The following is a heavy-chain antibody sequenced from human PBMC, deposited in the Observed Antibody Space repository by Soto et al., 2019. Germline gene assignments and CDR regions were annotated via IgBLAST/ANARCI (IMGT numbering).Heavy chain of an antibody. Sequence: QVQLVQSGADVEKPGSSVKVSCKASGATFSTYAFSWLRQAPGQGLEWMGGIIPILGTSNYAQRFQGRGTITADTSTSTAYMELRSLRSEDTAVYFCARGATSTCWYDNWGQGTLVTVSS. CDR3: ARGATSTCWYDN. D-gene: IGHD1-26*01. CDR2: IIPILGTS. V-gene: IGHV1-69*06. J-gene: IGHJ4*02. CDR1: GATFSTYA.